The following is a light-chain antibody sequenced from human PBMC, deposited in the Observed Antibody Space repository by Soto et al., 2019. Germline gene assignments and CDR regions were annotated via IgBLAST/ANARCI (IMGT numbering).Light chain of an antibody. V-gene: IGKV3D-15*01. J-gene: IGKJ1*01. CDR3: QHDYNPWT. CDR1: QSVSSN. Sequence: ILMTQSPASLSVSPGERAPLSLRASQSVSSNLAWFQQKPGQAPRLLIYDASNRATGIPARFSGGGSGTDFTLAISRLEPDDFAVYYCQHDYNPWTFGQGTKVDIK. CDR2: DAS.